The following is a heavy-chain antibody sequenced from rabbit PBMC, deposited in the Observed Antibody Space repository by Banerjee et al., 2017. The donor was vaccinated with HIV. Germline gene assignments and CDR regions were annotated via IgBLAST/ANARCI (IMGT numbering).Heavy chain of an antibody. D-gene: IGHD4-2*01. CDR2: IDPVFGNT. Sequence: QLVESGGGLVKPGGTLQLPCKASGIAFSSYHMSWVRQAPGKGLEWIGYIDPVFGNTYYASWVNGRFTISSHNAQNTLYLQLNSLTAADTATYFCARAGYAGDDLLGPGTLVTVS. J-gene: IGHJ4*01. CDR1: GIAFSSYH. V-gene: IGHV1S7*01. CDR3: ARAGYAGDDL.